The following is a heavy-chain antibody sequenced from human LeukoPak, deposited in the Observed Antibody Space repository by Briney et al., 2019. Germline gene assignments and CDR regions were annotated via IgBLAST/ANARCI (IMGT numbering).Heavy chain of an antibody. D-gene: IGHD6-19*01. CDR1: GFPFSSNA. CDR2: ISASGGTT. CDR3: AKEGVPVAVAGHFDY. V-gene: IGHV3-23*01. J-gene: IGHJ4*02. Sequence: GGSLRLSCAASGFPFSSNAMSWVRQAPGRGLEWVSAISASGGTTYFADSVKGRFTISRDNSKNTLYLQMNSLRAEDTAVYYCAKEGVPVAVAGHFDYWGQGTLVTVSS.